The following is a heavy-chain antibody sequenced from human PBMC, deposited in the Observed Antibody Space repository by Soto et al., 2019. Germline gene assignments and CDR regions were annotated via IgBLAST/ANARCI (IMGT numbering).Heavy chain of an antibody. CDR1: GFTFSSYA. CDR3: ASGTAYYYDSSGYFDAFDI. J-gene: IGHJ3*02. V-gene: IGHV3-30-3*01. Sequence: PGGSLRLSCAASGFTFSSYAMHWVRQAPGKGLEWVAVISYDGSNKYYADSVKGRFTISRDNSKNTLYLQMNSLRAEDTAVYYCASGTAYYYDSSGYFDAFDIWGQGTMVT. D-gene: IGHD3-22*01. CDR2: ISYDGSNK.